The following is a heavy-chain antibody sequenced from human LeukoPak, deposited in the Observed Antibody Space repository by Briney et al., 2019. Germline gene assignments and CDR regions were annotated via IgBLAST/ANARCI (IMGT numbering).Heavy chain of an antibody. D-gene: IGHD5-12*01. Sequence: GASVKVSCKASGGTFSSYDINWVRQATGQGLEWMGWMNPNSGNTGYAQKFQGRVTITRNTSMSTAYMELSSLRSEDTAVYYCARGKYSGSRRGGLHYYYYMDVWGKGTTVTVSS. J-gene: IGHJ6*03. V-gene: IGHV1-8*03. CDR1: GGTFSSYD. CDR3: ARGKYSGSRRGGLHYYYYMDV. CDR2: MNPNSGNT.